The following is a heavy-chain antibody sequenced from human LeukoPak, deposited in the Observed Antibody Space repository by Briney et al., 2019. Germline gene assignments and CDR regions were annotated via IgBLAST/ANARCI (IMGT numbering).Heavy chain of an antibody. CDR3: ARVLRYDFWSAYYFDY. CDR2: ISTYNGNT. V-gene: IGHV1-18*01. J-gene: IGHJ4*02. CDR1: GYTFNSYE. D-gene: IGHD3-3*01. Sequence: ASVKVSCKASGYTFNSYEISWVRQAPGQGLEWMAWISTYNGNTNYALKVQGRATMTTDTSTSTAYMELRSLRSDDTAVYYCARVLRYDFWSAYYFDYWGQGTLVTVSS.